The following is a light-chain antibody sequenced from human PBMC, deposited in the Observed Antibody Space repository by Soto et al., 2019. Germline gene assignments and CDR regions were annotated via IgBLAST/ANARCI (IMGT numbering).Light chain of an antibody. J-gene: IGKJ1*01. V-gene: IGKV1-27*01. CDR3: QKYNSAPWT. CDR1: QVISNY. Sequence: DIQMTQSPSSLSASVGDRVTITCRASQVISNYLAWYQQKPGKVPKLLIYAASTLQSGVPSRFSGSGSGTDFTLTISRLQPEDVATYYFQKYNSAPWTFGQGTKVEIK. CDR2: AAS.